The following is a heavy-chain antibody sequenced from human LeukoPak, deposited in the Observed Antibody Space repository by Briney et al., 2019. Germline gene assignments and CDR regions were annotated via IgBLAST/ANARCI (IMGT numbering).Heavy chain of an antibody. CDR3: ATYRQVLLPFES. CDR1: GFTFSRYD. Sequence: GGSLRLSCAASGFTFSRYDMHWVRHAPGKGLEWVAFIQHDGSDKFYADSVKGRFTISRDNSKSTLSLQMNSLRAEDTAIYYCATYRQVLLPFESWGQGTLVTVSS. J-gene: IGHJ4*02. V-gene: IGHV3-30*02. D-gene: IGHD2-8*02. CDR2: IQHDGSDK.